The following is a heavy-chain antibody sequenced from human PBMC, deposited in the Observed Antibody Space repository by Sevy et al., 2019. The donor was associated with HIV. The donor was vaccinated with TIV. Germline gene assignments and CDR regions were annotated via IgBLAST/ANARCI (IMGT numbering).Heavy chain of an antibody. CDR3: AREGCTKPHDY. CDR2: FSFGCGRI. V-gene: IGHV3-23*01. Sequence: GGSLRLSCEASGFTFSKYSMSWVRQAPGKGLEWVSTFSFGCGRINDADSVKGRFIISRDDSKNTLYLQMNSLRAEDTAVYYCAREGCTKPHDYWGQGTLVTVSS. D-gene: IGHD2-8*01. CDR1: GFTFSKYS. J-gene: IGHJ4*02.